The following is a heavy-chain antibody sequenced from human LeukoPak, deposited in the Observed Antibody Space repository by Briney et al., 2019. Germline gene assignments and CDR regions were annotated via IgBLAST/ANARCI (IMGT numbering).Heavy chain of an antibody. D-gene: IGHD4-23*01. CDR1: GYTFTGYY. CDR2: INPNSGGT. V-gene: IGHV1-2*02. CDR3: ARGDYGGTFRYYFDY. J-gene: IGHJ4*02. Sequence: GASVKVSCEASGYTFTGYYMHWVRQAPGQGLEWMGWINPNSGGTNYAQKFQGRVTMTRDTSISTAYMELSRLRSDDTAVYYCARGDYGGTFRYYFDYWGQGTLVTVSS.